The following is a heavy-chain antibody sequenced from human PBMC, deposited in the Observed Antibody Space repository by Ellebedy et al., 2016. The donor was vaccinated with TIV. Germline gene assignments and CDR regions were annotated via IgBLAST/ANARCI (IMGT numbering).Heavy chain of an antibody. CDR1: GGSINSYF. J-gene: IGHJ6*02. V-gene: IGHV4-59*08. CDR3: ARSFFDLSSWYNNDFYYGMDL. CDR2: SYYNGST. Sequence: SETLSLTCTVSGGSINSYFWGWIRQPPGRGLEWIGYSYYNGSTSYNPSLKSRVSISVDTSKNQFSLRLSSVTAADTAVYYCARSFFDLSSWYNNDFYYGMDLWGQGATVTVSS. D-gene: IGHD6-13*01.